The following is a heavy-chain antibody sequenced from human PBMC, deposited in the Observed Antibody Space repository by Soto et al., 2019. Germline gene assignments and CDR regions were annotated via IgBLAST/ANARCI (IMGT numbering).Heavy chain of an antibody. J-gene: IGHJ4*02. D-gene: IGHD2-21*02. V-gene: IGHV4-39*01. CDR2: IYYSGRT. CDR1: GESISSSSYY. Sequence: SETLSLTCIVSGESISSSSYYWGWIRQPPGKGLEWIGGIYYSGRTYYNPSFKSRVTISIDTSKNQFSLKLSSVTATDTAVYYCARQRTTVVTQAYFDHWGQGALVTSPQ. CDR3: ARQRTTVVTQAYFDH.